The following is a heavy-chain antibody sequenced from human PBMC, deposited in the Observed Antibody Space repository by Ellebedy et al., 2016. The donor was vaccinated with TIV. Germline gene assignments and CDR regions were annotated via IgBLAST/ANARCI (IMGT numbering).Heavy chain of an antibody. CDR2: TKKDGSEK. CDR1: GFTFSTFW. J-gene: IGHJ4*02. CDR3: ARDQWLGRAYYFDS. Sequence: GGSLRLSCAASGFTFSTFWISWLRQAPGKGLEWVATTKKDGSEKYCVDSVKGRFSISRDNAKNSMYLQMNSLTDEDTAVYYCARDQWLGRAYYFDSWGQGTLVTVSS. D-gene: IGHD6-19*01. V-gene: IGHV3-7*01.